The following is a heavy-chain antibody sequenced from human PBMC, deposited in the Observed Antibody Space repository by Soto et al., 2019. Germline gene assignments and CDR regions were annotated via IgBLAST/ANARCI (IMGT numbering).Heavy chain of an antibody. CDR1: GFTFSSYA. J-gene: IGHJ4*02. V-gene: IGHV3-23*01. Sequence: EVQLLESGGGLVQPGGSLRLSCAASGFTFSSYAMTWVRQAPGKGLEWVSGISGSGGSTYYADSVKGRFTISRDNSKSTLYLLMTSLRGEDTAVYYCAKAQYGGYEFSLNFASGGQGTLVTVSS. CDR3: AKAQYGGYEFSLNFAS. D-gene: IGHD5-12*01. CDR2: ISGSGGST.